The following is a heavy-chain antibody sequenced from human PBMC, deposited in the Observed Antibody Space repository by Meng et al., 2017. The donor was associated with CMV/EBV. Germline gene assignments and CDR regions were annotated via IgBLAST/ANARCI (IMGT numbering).Heavy chain of an antibody. V-gene: IGHV4-59*11. CDR1: GGSISSQY. CDR2: FYYTGRT. D-gene: IGHD2-21*01. J-gene: IGHJ4*02. CDR3: ARTARFCGGDCYPAFDN. Sequence: SETLSLTCTVSGGSISSQYWSWIRQPPGKGLEWIGCFYYTGRTNYNPSLLRRVTISVDTSTNQLSLKLRSVTAADTAVYSCARTARFCGGDCYPAFDNWGQGTLVTVSS.